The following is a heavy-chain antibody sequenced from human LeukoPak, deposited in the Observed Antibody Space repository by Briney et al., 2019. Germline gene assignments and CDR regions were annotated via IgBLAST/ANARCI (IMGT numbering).Heavy chain of an antibody. V-gene: IGHV4-31*03. Sequence: PSQTLSLTCTVSGGSISSGGYYWSWIRQHPGKGLEWIGYIYYSGSTFHNPSLKSRVTISVDTSKNQFSLKLNSVTAADTAVYYCARHVGSENYPRYFDYWGQGTLVTVSS. D-gene: IGHD1-26*01. CDR2: IYYSGST. J-gene: IGHJ4*02. CDR3: ARHVGSENYPRYFDY. CDR1: GGSISSGGYY.